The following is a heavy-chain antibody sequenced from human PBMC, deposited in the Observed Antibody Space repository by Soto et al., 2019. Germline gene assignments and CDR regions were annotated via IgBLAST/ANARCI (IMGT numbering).Heavy chain of an antibody. CDR3: ARDEVGATASAFDI. CDR2: ISSSGSTI. CDR1: GFTFSDYY. D-gene: IGHD1-26*01. J-gene: IGHJ3*02. Sequence: PGGSLRLSCAASGFTFSDYYMSWIRQAPGKGLEWVSYISSSGSTIYYADSVKGRFTISRDNAKNSLYLQMNSLRAEDTAVYYCARDEVGATASAFDIWGQGTMVTVSS. V-gene: IGHV3-11*01.